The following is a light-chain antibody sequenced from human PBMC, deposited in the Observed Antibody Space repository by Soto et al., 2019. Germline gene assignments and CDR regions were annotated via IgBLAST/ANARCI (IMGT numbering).Light chain of an antibody. CDR1: QSVSSSY. CDR2: GAS. CDR3: QQYNSWLWT. V-gene: IGKV3-20*01. J-gene: IGKJ1*01. Sequence: EIVLTQSPGTLSLSPGDRATLSCRASQSVSSSYIAWYQQRPGQTPSLLIYGASTRATGIPDRFSGSGSGTHFTLTISSLQSEDFAVYYCQQYNSWLWTFGQGTKVDIK.